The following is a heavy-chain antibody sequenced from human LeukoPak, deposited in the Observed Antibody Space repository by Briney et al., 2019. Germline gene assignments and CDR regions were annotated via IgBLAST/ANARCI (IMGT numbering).Heavy chain of an antibody. D-gene: IGHD5-18*01. CDR1: GYTFDDYA. CDR3: AKGHTYGLGESYLDF. J-gene: IGHJ4*02. CDR2: ISWNSGSI. V-gene: IGHV3-9*01. Sequence: GGSLRLSCEASGYTFDDYAMHWVRQAPGKGLEWVSGISWNSGSIGYADSVKGRFSISRDNGKNSLYLQMDSLTTEDTALYYCAKGHTYGLGESYLDFWGQGTLVSVSS.